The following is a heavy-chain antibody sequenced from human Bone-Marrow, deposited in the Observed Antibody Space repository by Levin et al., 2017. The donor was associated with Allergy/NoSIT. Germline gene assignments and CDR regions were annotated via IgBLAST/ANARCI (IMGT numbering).Heavy chain of an antibody. CDR2: IAWNGNVI. V-gene: IGHV3-9*01. D-gene: IGHD3-10*01. CDR3: AKGFYNGRPSYFDF. CDR1: GFSLHNYA. Sequence: PGGSLRLSCEASGFSLHNYAMHWVRQAPGKGLEWVSGIAWNGNVIDYADSVKGRFTVSRDNAKNSVDLQMNSLRAEDTALYYCAKGFYNGRPSYFDFWGQGTLVTVSS. J-gene: IGHJ4*03.